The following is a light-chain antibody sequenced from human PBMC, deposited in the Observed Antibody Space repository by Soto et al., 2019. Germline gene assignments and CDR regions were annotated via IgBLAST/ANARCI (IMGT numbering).Light chain of an antibody. Sequence: EIVLTQSPGTLSLSPGERATLSCRASQSVSSSYLAWYQQKPGQAPRLLIYGASSRATGIPDRFSGSGSGKDFTLTISRLEPEDVAVYYCQQYGSTPYTFGQGTKLEMK. CDR2: GAS. CDR3: QQYGSTPYT. V-gene: IGKV3-20*01. J-gene: IGKJ2*01. CDR1: QSVSSSY.